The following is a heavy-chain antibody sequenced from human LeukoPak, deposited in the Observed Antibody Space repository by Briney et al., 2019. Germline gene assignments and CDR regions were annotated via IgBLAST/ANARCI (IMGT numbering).Heavy chain of an antibody. CDR3: ARDVVVPAATKRDAYDS. D-gene: IGHD2-2*01. J-gene: IGHJ3*02. CDR2: IIPIFGTA. V-gene: IGHV1-69*13. CDR1: GGTFSSYA. Sequence: SVKVSCKASGGTFSSYAIRWVRQAPGQGLEWMGGIIPIFGTANYAQKFQGRVTLTADESTSTAYMELSSLRSEDTAVYYCARDVVVPAATKRDAYDSWGQGTMVTVSS.